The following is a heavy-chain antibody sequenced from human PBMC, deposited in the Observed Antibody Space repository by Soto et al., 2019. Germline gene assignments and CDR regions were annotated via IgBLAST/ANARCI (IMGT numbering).Heavy chain of an antibody. J-gene: IGHJ6*02. CDR3: ARGGSSSWKDYYYYGMAV. D-gene: IGHD6-13*01. CDR1: GDSVSSNSAA. Sequence: SETLSLTCAISGDSVSSNSAAWNWIRQSPSRGLEWLGRTYYRSKWYNDYAVSVKSRITINPDTSKNQFSLQLNSVTPEDTAVYYCARGGSSSWKDYYYYGMAVWGQGTTVTVSS. V-gene: IGHV6-1*01. CDR2: TYYRSKWYN.